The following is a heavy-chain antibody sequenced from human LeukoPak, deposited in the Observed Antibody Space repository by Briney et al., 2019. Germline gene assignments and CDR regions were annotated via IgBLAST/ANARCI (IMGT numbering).Heavy chain of an antibody. CDR3: AREAITIFGVVIRDSGMDV. Sequence: SETLSLTCAVYGGSFSGYYWSWIRQPPGKGLEWIGEINHSGSTNYNPSLKSRVTISVDTSKNQFSLKLSSVTAADTAVYYCAREAITIFGVVIRDSGMDVWGQGTTVTVSS. D-gene: IGHD3-3*01. CDR2: INHSGST. J-gene: IGHJ6*02. V-gene: IGHV4-34*01. CDR1: GGSFSGYY.